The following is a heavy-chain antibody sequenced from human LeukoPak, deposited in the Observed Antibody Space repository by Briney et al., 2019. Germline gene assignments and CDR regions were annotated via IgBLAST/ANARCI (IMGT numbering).Heavy chain of an antibody. CDR1: GYTFTGYY. CDR2: INPNSGGT. Sequence: ASVKVSCKASGYTFTGYYMHWVRQAPGQGLEWMGWINPNSGGTNYAQKFQGRVTMTRDTSISTAYMELSRLRSDDTAVYYCARERTLTSCYDYWGQGTLVTVST. CDR3: ARERTLTSCYDY. J-gene: IGHJ4*02. D-gene: IGHD2-15*01. V-gene: IGHV1-2*02.